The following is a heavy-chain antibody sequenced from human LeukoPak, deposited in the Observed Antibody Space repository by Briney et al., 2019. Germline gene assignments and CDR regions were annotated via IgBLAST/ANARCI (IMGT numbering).Heavy chain of an antibody. J-gene: IGHJ4*02. CDR3: ARHGRESRYFDWLLYYIDH. Sequence: SETLSLTCTVSGASISAYSWSWIRQPPGKGLEWIGCIHYSGNTHCYPSLESRVTLSVDTSKNQFSLKLSSVTAADTAVYYCARHGRESRYFDWLLYYIDHWGQGALVTVSS. V-gene: IGHV4-59*08. CDR1: GASISAYS. D-gene: IGHD3-9*01. CDR2: IHYSGNT.